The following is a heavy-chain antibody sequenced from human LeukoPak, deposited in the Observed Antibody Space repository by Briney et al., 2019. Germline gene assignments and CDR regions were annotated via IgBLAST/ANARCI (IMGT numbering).Heavy chain of an antibody. CDR2: INPNSGGT. CDR3: AREGLLWFGELLSYYYGMDV. D-gene: IGHD3-10*01. CDR1: GYTLTGYY. Sequence: ASVKVSCKASGYTLTGYYMHWVRQAPGQGLEWMGWINPNSGGTNYAQKFQGRVTMTRDTSISTAYMELSRLRSDDTAVYYCAREGLLWFGELLSYYYGMDVWGQGTTVTVSS. V-gene: IGHV1-2*02. J-gene: IGHJ6*02.